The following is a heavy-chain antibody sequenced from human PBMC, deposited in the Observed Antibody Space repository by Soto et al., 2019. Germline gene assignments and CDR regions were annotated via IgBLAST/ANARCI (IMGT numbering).Heavy chain of an antibody. J-gene: IGHJ5*02. V-gene: IGHV4-59*12. CDR3: ARGVGGSGLNWFDP. D-gene: IGHD6-19*01. CDR1: GSSIIGYY. Sequence: SETLSLTCTFSGSSIIGYYWTWIRHSPERGLEWIGYIHYSGSANYNPSLNSRLTMSVDRSKSQFSMKLASVTAGDTAVYYCARGVGGSGLNWFDPWGQGTRVTVSS. CDR2: IHYSGSA.